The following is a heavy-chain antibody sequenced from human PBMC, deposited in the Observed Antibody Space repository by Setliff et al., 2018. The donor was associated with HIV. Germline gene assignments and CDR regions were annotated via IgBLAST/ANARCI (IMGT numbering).Heavy chain of an antibody. V-gene: IGHV4-4*09. Sequence: PSETLSLTCTVSGGSISSYYWSWIRQPPGKGLEWIGYIYNSGITSYNPSLKSRVTISEDTSKNQFSLKLISVTAADTALYYCASGRGAKGGYDYFGSWGQGTLVTVSS. CDR2: IYNSGIT. J-gene: IGHJ4*02. D-gene: IGHD5-12*01. CDR3: ASGRGAKGGYDYFGS. CDR1: GGSISSYY.